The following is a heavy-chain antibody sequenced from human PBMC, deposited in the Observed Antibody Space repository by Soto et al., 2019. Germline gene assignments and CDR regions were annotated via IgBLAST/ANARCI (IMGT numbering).Heavy chain of an antibody. D-gene: IGHD2-8*01. Sequence: GGSLRLSCVGSAFTFSSYSLNWVRQAPGKGLEWVSSITSGSSFIDYADSVKGRFTISRDDAKNSLFLQMSSLRAYDTAVYYCARSQRNGAMDVWGQGTTVTVSS. CDR2: ITSGSSFI. CDR3: ARSQRNGAMDV. CDR1: AFTFSSYS. V-gene: IGHV3-21*01. J-gene: IGHJ6*02.